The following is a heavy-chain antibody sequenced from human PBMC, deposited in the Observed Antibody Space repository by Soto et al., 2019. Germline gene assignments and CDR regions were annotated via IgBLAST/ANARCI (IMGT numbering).Heavy chain of an antibody. D-gene: IGHD4-4*01. CDR1: GYTFTSYY. V-gene: IGHV1-46*01. Sequence: ASVKVSCKASGYTFTSYYMYWVRQAPGQGLEWMGIINPSGGSTSYAQKFQGRVTMTRDTSTSTVYMELISLRSEDTVVYYCARVEMATVKGNAFDIWGQGTMVTVSS. J-gene: IGHJ3*02. CDR3: ARVEMATVKGNAFDI. CDR2: INPSGGST.